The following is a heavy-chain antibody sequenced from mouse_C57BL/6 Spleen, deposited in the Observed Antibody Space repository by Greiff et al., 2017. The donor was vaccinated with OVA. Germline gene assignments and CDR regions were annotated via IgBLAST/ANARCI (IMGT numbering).Heavy chain of an antibody. CDR2: IHPNSGSN. CDR1: GYTFTSYW. Sequence: QVQLQQPGAELVKPGASVKLSCKASGYTFTSYWMHWVKQRPGQGLEWIGMIHPNSGSNNYNEKFTSNATLTVDKSSRTAYMQLSSLTSEDSAVDNCDRRGTGWYAMDYWGQGTSVTVSS. CDR3: DRRGTGWYAMDY. D-gene: IGHD4-1*01. J-gene: IGHJ4*01. V-gene: IGHV1-64*01.